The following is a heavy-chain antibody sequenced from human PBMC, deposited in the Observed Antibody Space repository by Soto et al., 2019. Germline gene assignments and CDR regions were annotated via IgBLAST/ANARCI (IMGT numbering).Heavy chain of an antibody. CDR2: IYPGDSDT. V-gene: IGHV5-51*01. CDR3: ARRLSTGWFFDF. D-gene: IGHD6-19*01. CDR1: GYSFTSYW. J-gene: IGHJ4*02. Sequence: EESLRISCKVSGYSFTSYWIGWVRQMPGKGLEWMGIIYPGDSDTRYSPSFQGQVAFSADKSISTAYLQWSGLKASDTAIYYCARRLSTGWFFDFWGQGTLVTVSS.